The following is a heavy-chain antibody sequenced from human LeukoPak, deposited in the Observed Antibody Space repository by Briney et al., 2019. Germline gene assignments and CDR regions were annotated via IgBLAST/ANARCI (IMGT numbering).Heavy chain of an antibody. D-gene: IGHD1-1*01. V-gene: IGHV3-74*01. J-gene: IGHJ6*02. CDR3: ARRGTGHGMDV. Sequence: PGGSLRLPCAASGFTFNNYWIHWVRQVPGKGLVWVSRINNDGSSASYVDSVKGRFTISRDNAKNTLFLQMNSLRAEDTAVYYCARRGTGHGMDVWGQGTTVIVSS. CDR2: INNDGSSA. CDR1: GFTFNNYW.